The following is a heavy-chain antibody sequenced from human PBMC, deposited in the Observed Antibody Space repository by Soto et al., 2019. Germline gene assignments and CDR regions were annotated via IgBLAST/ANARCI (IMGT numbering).Heavy chain of an antibody. CDR1: GFTVSSNY. Sequence: EVQLVESGGGLVQPGGSLRLSCAASGFTVSSNYMSWVRQAPGKGLEWVSVIYSGGSTYYADSVKGRFTISRDNSKNTLYHQMNSLRAEDTAVYYCARKVGDYDILTGRYYYYGMDVWGQGTTVTVSS. J-gene: IGHJ6*02. CDR3: ARKVGDYDILTGRYYYYGMDV. CDR2: IYSGGST. V-gene: IGHV3-66*01. D-gene: IGHD3-9*01.